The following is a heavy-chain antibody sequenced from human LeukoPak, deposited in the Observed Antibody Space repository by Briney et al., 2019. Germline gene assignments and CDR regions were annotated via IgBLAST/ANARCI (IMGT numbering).Heavy chain of an antibody. CDR1: GFAFSSYE. D-gene: IGHD3-10*02. CDR3: AELGITMIGGV. V-gene: IGHV3-48*03. J-gene: IGHJ6*04. Sequence: GSLRLSCAASGFAFSSYEMNWVRQAPGKGLEWVSYISSSGSTIYYADSVKGRFTISRDNAKNSLYLQMSSLRAEDTAVYYCAELGITMIGGVWGKGTTVTISS. CDR2: ISSSGSTI.